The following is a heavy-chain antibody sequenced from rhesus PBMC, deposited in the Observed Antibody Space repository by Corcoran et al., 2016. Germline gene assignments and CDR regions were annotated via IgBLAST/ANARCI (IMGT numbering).Heavy chain of an antibody. CDR1: GTPISGGND. D-gene: IGHD3-9*01. CDR3: ASRGYNGDNTYFDY. CDR2: MYGSSGST. Sequence: QVQLQESGPGLVKPSETLSLTCAVSGTPISGGNDWGWIRPPPGKGLEWIGYMYGSSGSTKYNPSLKNRVTISKDTSKNQFSLRLSSVTAADTAVYYCASRGYNGDNTYFDYWGQGVLVTVSS. J-gene: IGHJ4*01. V-gene: IGHV4-76*01.